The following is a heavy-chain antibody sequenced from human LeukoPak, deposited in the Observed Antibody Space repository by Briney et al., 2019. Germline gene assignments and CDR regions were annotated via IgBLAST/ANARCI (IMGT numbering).Heavy chain of an antibody. CDR3: ARKSAGFLTV. CDR1: GYTFTGDQ. V-gene: IGHV1-2*02. J-gene: IGHJ4*02. CDR2: IKPSSGDT. D-gene: IGHD2/OR15-2a*01. Sequence: EASVTVSSTASGYTFTGDQIYWLRQAPGQGLEWVGWIKPSSGDTLYEQKFQGRVTMTRDKSISSAYMELSSLRSDDTAVYYCARKSAGFLTVWGQGTLVTVSS.